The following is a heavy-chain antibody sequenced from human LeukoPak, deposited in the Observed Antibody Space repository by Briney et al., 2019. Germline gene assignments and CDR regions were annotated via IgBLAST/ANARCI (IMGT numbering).Heavy chain of an antibody. Sequence: PGGSLRLSCAASGFSVGSNYMTWVRQAPGKGLEWVSAISGSGGSTNYADSVTGRFTISRDNSKNTVYLQMNSLRADDTAVYYCAKAEILTGYYPPYYFDSWGQGTLVTVSS. J-gene: IGHJ4*02. D-gene: IGHD3-9*01. CDR1: GFSVGSNY. V-gene: IGHV3-23*01. CDR2: ISGSGGST. CDR3: AKAEILTGYYPPYYFDS.